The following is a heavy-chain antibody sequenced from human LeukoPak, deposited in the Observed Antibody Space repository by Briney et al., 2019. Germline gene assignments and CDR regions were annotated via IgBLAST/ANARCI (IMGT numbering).Heavy chain of an antibody. J-gene: IGHJ4*02. CDR2: VRYDQSAT. Sequence: QPGGSLRLSCAASGFNFSIYGMHWVRQAPGRGLEWLTFVRYDQSATVYADSVQGRFAISRDNSKNTVYLQMNSLRVEDTALYFCVKDQGECPGSRCYLRFLEYWGQGTLVIVSS. D-gene: IGHD3-3*01. CDR3: VKDQGECPGSRCYLRFLEY. CDR1: GFNFSIYG. V-gene: IGHV3-30*02.